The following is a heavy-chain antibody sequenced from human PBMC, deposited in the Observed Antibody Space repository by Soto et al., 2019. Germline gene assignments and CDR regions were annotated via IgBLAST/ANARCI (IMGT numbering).Heavy chain of an antibody. CDR2: ISDDGNRK. CDR1: GFTFSNYA. J-gene: IGHJ4*02. CDR3: ASKILLGY. D-gene: IGHD3-16*01. Sequence: GGSLRLSCTASGFTFSNYAMHWVRQAPGKGLEWVAAISDDGNRKYYADSVKGRLTISRDNSKNTLDLQMNSLRADDTAMYYCASKILLGYWGQVTLVTVSS. V-gene: IGHV3-30-3*01.